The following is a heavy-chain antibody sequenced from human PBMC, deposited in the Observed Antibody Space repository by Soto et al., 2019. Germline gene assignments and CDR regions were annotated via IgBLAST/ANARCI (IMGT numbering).Heavy chain of an antibody. CDR1: AYIFTSYW. CDR2: TYPHDSQT. Sequence: EVQLVQSGAEVKKPGESLKISCKGSAYIFTSYWIGWARQISGKGLEWMGITYPHDSQTIYSPSFQGQVTISVDKSISTVYLQWSSLRASDTAMYHCARRLYFDTLFDPWGQGTLVTVSS. D-gene: IGHD3-9*01. V-gene: IGHV5-51*03. J-gene: IGHJ5*02. CDR3: ARRLYFDTLFDP.